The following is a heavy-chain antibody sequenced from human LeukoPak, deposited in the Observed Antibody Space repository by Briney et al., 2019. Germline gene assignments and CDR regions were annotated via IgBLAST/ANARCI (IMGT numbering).Heavy chain of an antibody. Sequence: GRSLRLSCAASGFTFSSYGMHWVRQAPGKGLEWVAVIWYDGSNKYYADSVKGRFTISRDNSKNTLYLQMNSLRAEDTAVYYCARDPLRYCSSTSCYEPGYWGQGTLVTVSS. D-gene: IGHD2-2*01. CDR1: GFTFSSYG. CDR2: IWYDGSNK. V-gene: IGHV3-33*01. CDR3: ARDPLRYCSSTSCYEPGY. J-gene: IGHJ4*02.